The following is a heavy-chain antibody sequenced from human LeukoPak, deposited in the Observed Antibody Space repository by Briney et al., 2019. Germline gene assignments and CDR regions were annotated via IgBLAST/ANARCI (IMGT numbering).Heavy chain of an antibody. D-gene: IGHD3-16*02. J-gene: IGHJ4*02. CDR2: IYYSGST. CDR3: ARRTRYDYVWGSYRREYYFDY. V-gene: IGHV4-59*08. Sequence: PSETLSLTCTVSGVSISSYYWSWIRQPPGKGLEWIGYIYYSGSTYYNPSLKSRVTISVDTSKNQFSLKLSSVTAADTAVYYCARRTRYDYVWGSYRREYYFDYWGQGTLVTVSS. CDR1: GVSISSYY.